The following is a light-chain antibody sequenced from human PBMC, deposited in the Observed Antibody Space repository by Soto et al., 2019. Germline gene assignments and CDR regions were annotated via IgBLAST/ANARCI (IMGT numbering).Light chain of an antibody. CDR2: DVS. Sequence: QSALTQPASVSGSPGQSITFSCTGTNSDIGSYNYVSWYQQHPGKAPKLIIYDVSNRPSGVSNRFSGSKSGNTASLTISGVQAEDEADYYCSSYTSSSPLLLFGGGTKLTVL. CDR1: NSDIGSYNY. CDR3: SSYTSSSPLLL. V-gene: IGLV2-14*01. J-gene: IGLJ2*01.